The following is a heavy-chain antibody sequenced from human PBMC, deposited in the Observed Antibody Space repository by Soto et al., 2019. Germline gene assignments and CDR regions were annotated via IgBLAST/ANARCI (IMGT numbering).Heavy chain of an antibody. CDR3: ARDRDYGDYSNGMDV. Sequence: QVQLVESGGGVVQPGRSPRLSCAASGFTFSSYAMHWVRQAPGKGLEWVAVISYDGSNKYYADSVKGRFTISRDNSKNTLYLQMNSLRAEDTAVYYCARDRDYGDYSNGMDVWGQGTTVTVSS. J-gene: IGHJ6*02. CDR2: ISYDGSNK. V-gene: IGHV3-30-3*01. CDR1: GFTFSSYA. D-gene: IGHD4-17*01.